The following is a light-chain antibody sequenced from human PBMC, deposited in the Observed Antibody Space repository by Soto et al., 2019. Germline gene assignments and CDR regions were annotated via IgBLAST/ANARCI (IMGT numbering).Light chain of an antibody. CDR3: QTSHSGLLGLI. V-gene: IGLV2-8*01. J-gene: IGLJ1*01. CDR2: EVI. Sequence: QSALTQPPSASGSPGQSVTISCTGSSSDVGGYDYVSWYQQHPGKAPKLIIYEVIKRPSGVPDRFSGSKSGNTASLTVSGLQADDEADYYCQTSHSGLLGLIFGTGTKLTVL. CDR1: SSDVGGYDY.